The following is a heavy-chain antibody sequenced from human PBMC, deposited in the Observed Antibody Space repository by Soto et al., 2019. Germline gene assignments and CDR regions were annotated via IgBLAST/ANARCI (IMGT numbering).Heavy chain of an antibody. D-gene: IGHD6-19*01. CDR1: GGPFSGYY. CDR3: ARSVAVPGAHIDY. J-gene: IGHJ4*02. CDR2: VXYTGXT. V-gene: IGHV4-34*11. Sequence: SETPSLTCAVYGGPFSGYYWSWIRQSPGKGLXWLXXVXYTGXTXXXXXXRSRVSISVDTSKNEFSLRMSSVTAADTAVYFCARSVAVPGAHIDYWGQGT.